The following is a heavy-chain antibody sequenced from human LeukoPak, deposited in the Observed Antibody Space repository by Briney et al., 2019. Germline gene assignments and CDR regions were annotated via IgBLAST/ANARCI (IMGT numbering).Heavy chain of an antibody. D-gene: IGHD3-22*01. J-gene: IGHJ5*02. CDR1: GDSISRYY. Sequence: SETLSLTCTVSGDSISRYYWSWVRQPAGKGLEWVGRMYTRGRNNYNPSLKSPVTMSVDKSKTHFSLKLNSVTAADTAVYYCARDPDYSDSSEGPWGQGTLVTVSS. V-gene: IGHV4-4*07. CDR2: MYTRGRN. CDR3: ARDPDYSDSSEGP.